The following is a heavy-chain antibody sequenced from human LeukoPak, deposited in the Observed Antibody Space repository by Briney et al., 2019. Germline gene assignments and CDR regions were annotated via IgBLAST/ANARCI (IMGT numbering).Heavy chain of an antibody. CDR2: ISWNSGSI. V-gene: IGHV3-9*01. J-gene: IGHJ4*02. CDR3: ARDKVVGATKFDS. Sequence: GRSLRLSCAASGFTFDDYAMHWVRQAPGKGLEWVSGISWNSGSIGYADSVKGRFTISRDNAENSLFLQMTGLRAEDTAVYYCARDKVVGATKFDSWGQGTLVSVSS. CDR1: GFTFDDYA. D-gene: IGHD1-26*01.